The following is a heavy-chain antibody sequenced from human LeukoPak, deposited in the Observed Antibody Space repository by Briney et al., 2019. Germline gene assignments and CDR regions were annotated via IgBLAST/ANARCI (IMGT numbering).Heavy chain of an antibody. V-gene: IGHV3-23*01. J-gene: IGHJ4*02. Sequence: GGSLRLSCAASGFTFSSSAMCWVRQAPGKGLEWVSVISGSGAYTYYADSVKGRFTISRDNSKNTLYLQMNSLRAEDTAVYYCARFDSSSWYYFDYWGQGTLVTVSS. D-gene: IGHD6-13*01. CDR2: ISGSGAYT. CDR1: GFTFSSSA. CDR3: ARFDSSSWYYFDY.